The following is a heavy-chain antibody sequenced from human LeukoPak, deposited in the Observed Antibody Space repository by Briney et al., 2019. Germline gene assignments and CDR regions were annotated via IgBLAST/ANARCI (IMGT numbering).Heavy chain of an antibody. CDR1: EFTFSSYG. CDR3: AKTVWQQLASEF. Sequence: GGSLRLSCATSEFTFSSYGMHWVRQAPGKGLEWVAVISYDGSDKYYADSVKGRFTIPRDDSKNTAYLQMNSLRAEDTAVYYCAKTVWQQLASEFWGQGTPVTVSS. J-gene: IGHJ4*02. CDR2: ISYDGSDK. V-gene: IGHV3-30*18. D-gene: IGHD6-13*01.